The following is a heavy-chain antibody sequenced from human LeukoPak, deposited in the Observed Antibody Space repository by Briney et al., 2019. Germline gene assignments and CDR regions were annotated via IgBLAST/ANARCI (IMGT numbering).Heavy chain of an antibody. CDR3: ARRRGGYQLQANWFDP. CDR1: GVSISSSSYY. J-gene: IGHJ5*02. D-gene: IGHD2-2*01. V-gene: IGHV4-39*01. Sequence: SGTLSLTCTVSGVSISSSSYYWGWIRQPPGKGLEWIGSIYYSGSTYYNPSLKSRVTISVDTSKNQFSLKLSSVTAADTAVYYCARRRGGYQLQANWFDPWGQGTLVTVSS. CDR2: IYYSGST.